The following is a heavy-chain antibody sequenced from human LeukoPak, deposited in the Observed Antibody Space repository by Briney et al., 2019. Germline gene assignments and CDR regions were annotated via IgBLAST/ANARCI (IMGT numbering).Heavy chain of an antibody. J-gene: IGHJ4*02. D-gene: IGHD6-19*01. Sequence: GASVKVSCKASGYTFTGYYMHWVRQAPGQGLEWMGWINPNSGGTNYAQKFQGWVTMTRDTSISTAYMELSRLRSDDTAVYYCARAYGGSGRSFDYWGQETLVTVSS. V-gene: IGHV1-2*04. CDR2: INPNSGGT. CDR3: ARAYGGSGRSFDY. CDR1: GYTFTGYY.